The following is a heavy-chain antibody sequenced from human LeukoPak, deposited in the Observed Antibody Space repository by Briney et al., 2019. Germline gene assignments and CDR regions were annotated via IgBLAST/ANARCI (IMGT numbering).Heavy chain of an antibody. J-gene: IGHJ4*02. CDR3: ARASPQLPLGGYYFDY. CDR2: TYYRSKWYN. CDR1: GDSVSSNSAA. V-gene: IGHV6-1*01. D-gene: IGHD6-6*01. Sequence: SQTLSLTCAISGDSVSSNSAAWNWIRQSPSRGLEWLGRTYYRSKWYNDYAVSVKSRITINPDTSKNQFSLQLNSVTPEDTAVYYCARASPQLPLGGYYFDYWGQGTLVTVSS.